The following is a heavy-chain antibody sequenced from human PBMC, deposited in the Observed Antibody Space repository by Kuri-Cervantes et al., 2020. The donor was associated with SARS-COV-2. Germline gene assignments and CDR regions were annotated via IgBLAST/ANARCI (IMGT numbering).Heavy chain of an antibody. V-gene: IGHV4-30-2*01. CDR1: GGSISSGGYS. D-gene: IGHD6-19*01. J-gene: IGHJ5*02. CDR3: AIESIAVAGTGGFDP. Sequence: LRLSCAVSGGSISSGGYSWSWIRQPPGKGLEWIGYIYHSGSTYYNPSLKSRVTISVDRSKNQFSLKLSSVTAADTAVYYCAIESIAVAGTGGFDPWGQGTLVAVSS. CDR2: IYHSGST.